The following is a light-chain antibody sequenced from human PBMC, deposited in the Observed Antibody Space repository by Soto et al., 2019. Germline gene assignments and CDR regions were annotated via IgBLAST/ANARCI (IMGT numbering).Light chain of an antibody. J-gene: IGKJ5*01. CDR1: QSVSSY. CDR3: QQRGNWIT. CDR2: DAS. Sequence: EIVLTQSPATLSLSPGERATLSCRASQSVSSYLAWYQQKPGQAPRLLIYDASNRATGIPARFSASGSGTDFTLTISSLEPEDSXVYYCQQRGNWITFGPGTRLEIK. V-gene: IGKV3-11*01.